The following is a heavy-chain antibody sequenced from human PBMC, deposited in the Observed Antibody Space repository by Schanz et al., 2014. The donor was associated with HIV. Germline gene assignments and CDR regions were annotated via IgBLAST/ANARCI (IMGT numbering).Heavy chain of an antibody. CDR1: GFTFDDYA. J-gene: IGHJ4*02. CDR3: ARDRISTVGAPHFDL. CDR2: ISWNSGSI. V-gene: IGHV3-9*01. D-gene: IGHD1-26*01. Sequence: EVQLVESGGGLVQPGRSLRLSCAASGFTFDDYAMHWVRQAPGKGLEWVPGISWNSGSIGYADSVKGRFTISRDNAKNSLYLQMNSLRAEDTAVYYCARDRISTVGAPHFDLWGQGTLVTVSS.